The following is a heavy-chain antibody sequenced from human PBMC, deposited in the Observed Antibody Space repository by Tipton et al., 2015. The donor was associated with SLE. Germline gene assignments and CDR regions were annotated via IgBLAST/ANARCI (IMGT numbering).Heavy chain of an antibody. J-gene: IGHJ1*01. V-gene: IGHV3-21*01. CDR1: GFTFCSYS. CDR2: ISSSSSYI. Sequence: SLRLSCAASGFTFCSYSMNWVRQAPGKGLEWVSSISSSSSYIYYADSVKGRFTISRDNAKNSLYLQMNSLRAEDTAVYYCASHHCTNGVCYTGEYFQHWGQGTLVTVSS. CDR3: ASHHCTNGVCYTGEYFQH. D-gene: IGHD2-8*01.